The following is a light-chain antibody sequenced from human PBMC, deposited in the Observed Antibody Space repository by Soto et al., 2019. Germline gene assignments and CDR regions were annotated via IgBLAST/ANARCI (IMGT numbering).Light chain of an antibody. Sequence: QSVLAHPASLSGSPGQSITISCAGTSSDVGRYTYVSWYQQHPGKAPKLIIYDVYNRPSGVSTRFSGSKSGNTASLTISGLQAEDEADYYCTSYTSTSTPYVFGGGTKVTVL. V-gene: IGLV2-14*01. J-gene: IGLJ1*01. CDR2: DVY. CDR3: TSYTSTSTPYV. CDR1: SSDVGRYTY.